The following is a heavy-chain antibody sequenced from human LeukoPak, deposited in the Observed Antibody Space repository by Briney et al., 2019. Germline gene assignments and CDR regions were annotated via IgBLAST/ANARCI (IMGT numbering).Heavy chain of an antibody. J-gene: IGHJ5*02. Sequence: SETLSLTCAVYGGSFSGYYWSWIRQPPGKGLEWIGEINHSGSTNYNPSLKSRVTISVDTSKNQFSLKLSFVTAADTAVYYCARRYRWFWFDPWGQGTLVTVSS. CDR1: GGSFSGYY. D-gene: IGHD2-8*02. V-gene: IGHV4-34*01. CDR3: ARRYRWFWFDP. CDR2: INHSGST.